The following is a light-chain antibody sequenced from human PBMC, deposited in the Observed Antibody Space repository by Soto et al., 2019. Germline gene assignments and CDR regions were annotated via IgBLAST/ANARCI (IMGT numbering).Light chain of an antibody. CDR1: QSVRNNY. J-gene: IGKJ4*01. CDR3: QHYQYGSSPPVT. Sequence: EIVLTQSPGTLSLSPGERATLSCRASQSVRNNYLAWYQQKPDQAPKLLIYGPSTRAAGIPDRFSGSGSGTGFTLTISRLEPEDSAVSYDQHYQYGSSPPVTFGGGTKVEIK. V-gene: IGKV3-20*01. CDR2: GPS.